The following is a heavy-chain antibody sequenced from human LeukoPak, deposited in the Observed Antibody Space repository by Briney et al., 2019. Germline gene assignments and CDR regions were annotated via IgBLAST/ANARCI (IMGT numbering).Heavy chain of an antibody. J-gene: IGHJ3*02. CDR2: MNPNSGNT. CDR3: IILTGLRLSAFDI. Sequence: ASVKVSCKASGYTFTSYDINWVRQATGQGLEWMGWMNPNSGNTGYAQKFQGRVTITRNTSISTAYMELSSLRSEDTAVYYCIILTGLRLSAFDIWGQGTMVTVSS. D-gene: IGHD5-12*01. V-gene: IGHV1-8*03. CDR1: GYTFTSYD.